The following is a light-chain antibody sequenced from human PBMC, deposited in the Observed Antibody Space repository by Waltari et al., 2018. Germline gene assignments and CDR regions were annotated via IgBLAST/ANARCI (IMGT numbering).Light chain of an antibody. CDR3: QQYGTSPYT. CDR1: QSVSSTY. V-gene: IGKV3-20*01. CDR2: GAS. Sequence: EIVLTQSPGTLSLSPGERATPSCRASQSVSSTYLGWYQQKPGQAPRLLIYGASSRATGIPARFSGSGSGTDFTLTISRLEPEDFAVYYCQQYGTSPYTFGQGTKLEIK. J-gene: IGKJ2*01.